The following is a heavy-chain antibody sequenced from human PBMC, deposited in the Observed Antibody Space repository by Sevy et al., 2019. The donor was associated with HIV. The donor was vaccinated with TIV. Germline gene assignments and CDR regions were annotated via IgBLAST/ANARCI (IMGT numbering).Heavy chain of an antibody. CDR2: INPKTGGT. Sequence: ASVKVSCKASGYTFTGYYVHWLLQAPGQGLEWMGWINPKTGGTYFAKKFQDRVTMTTGTSITTAYMELSGLRFDDTAVYYCARMGDYFDTSGYYPLKYWGQGTLVTVSS. CDR1: GYTFTGYY. CDR3: ARMGDYFDTSGYYPLKY. J-gene: IGHJ4*02. V-gene: IGHV1-2*02. D-gene: IGHD3-22*01.